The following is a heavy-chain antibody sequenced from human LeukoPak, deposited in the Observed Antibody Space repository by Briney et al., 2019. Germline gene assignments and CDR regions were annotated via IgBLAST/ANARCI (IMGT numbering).Heavy chain of an antibody. V-gene: IGHV4-34*01. D-gene: IGHD4-11*01. CDR1: GGSFSGYY. CDR3: ARRWYYSNSRPFDY. CDR2: INHSGST. J-gene: IGHJ4*02. Sequence: SETLSLTCAVYGGSFSGYYWSWIRQPPGKGLEWIGEINHSGSTNYNPSLKSRVTISVDTSKNQFSLKLSSVTAADTAVYYCARRWYYSNSRPFDYWGQGTLVTVSS.